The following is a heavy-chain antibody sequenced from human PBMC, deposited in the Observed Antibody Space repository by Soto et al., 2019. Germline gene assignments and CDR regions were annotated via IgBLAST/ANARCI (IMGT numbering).Heavy chain of an antibody. V-gene: IGHV1-18*01. CDR3: ARGLMTTVTTGAFDI. CDR1: GYTFTSYC. Sequence: GASVKVSCKASGYTFTSYCISWVRQAPGQGLEWMGWISAYNGNTNYAQKLQGRVTMTTDTSTSTAYMELRSLRSDDTAVYYCARGLMTTVTTGAFDIWGQGTMVNVSS. J-gene: IGHJ3*02. D-gene: IGHD4-17*01. CDR2: ISAYNGNT.